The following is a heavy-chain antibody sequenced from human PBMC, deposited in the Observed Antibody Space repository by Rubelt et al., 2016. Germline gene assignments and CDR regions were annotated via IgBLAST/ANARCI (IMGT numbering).Heavy chain of an antibody. V-gene: IGHV1-69*06. J-gene: IGHJ4*02. D-gene: IGHD1-26*01. CDR3: ARVGAGGSYGNY. CDR2: IIPIFGTG. Sequence: QVQLVQSGAEVKKPGSSVKVSCKASGGTFSSYAISWVRQAPGQGLEWMGGIIPIFGTGNYAKKFQGRVTMTADKSTSTAYMELSSLRSEDTAVYYCARVGAGGSYGNYWGQGTLVTVSS. CDR1: GGTFSSYA.